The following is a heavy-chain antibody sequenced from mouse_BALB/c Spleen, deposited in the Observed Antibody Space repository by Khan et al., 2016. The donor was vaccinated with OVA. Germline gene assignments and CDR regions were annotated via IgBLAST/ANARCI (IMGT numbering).Heavy chain of an antibody. J-gene: IGHJ2*01. Sequence: EVQLQESGPGLVKPSQSLSLTCTVTGYSITSDYACNWLRPFPGNKLEWLGYISYSGRTNYYPSLKSRISITRDTYKNPFFMQYTSVTTEAPATYYCARSVTITTVVAADFDYWGQGTTLTVSS. CDR3: ARSVTITTVVAADFDY. CDR2: ISYSGRT. CDR1: GYSITSDYA. D-gene: IGHD1-1*01. V-gene: IGHV3-2*02.